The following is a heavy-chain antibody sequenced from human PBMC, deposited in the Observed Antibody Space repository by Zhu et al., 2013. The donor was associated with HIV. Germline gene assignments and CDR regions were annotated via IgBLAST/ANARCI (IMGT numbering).Heavy chain of an antibody. V-gene: IGHV1-2*04. CDR1: GYTFTGYY. CDR2: INPNSGGT. J-gene: IGHJ4*02. Sequence: QVQLVQSGAEVKKPGASVKVSCKASGYTFTGYYMHWVRQAPGQGLEWMGWINPNSGGTNYAQKFQGWVTMTRDTSISTAYMELSRLRSDDTAVYYCARAHYDYIWGSYLGFDYWGQGTLVTVSS. D-gene: IGHD3-16*02. CDR3: ARAHYDYIWGSYLGFDY.